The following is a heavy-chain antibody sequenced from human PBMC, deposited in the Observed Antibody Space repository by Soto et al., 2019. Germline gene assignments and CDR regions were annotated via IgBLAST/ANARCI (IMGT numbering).Heavy chain of an antibody. J-gene: IGHJ6*03. D-gene: IGHD6-6*01. CDR2: IIPILGIA. CDR3: ARARRYYYYYMDV. V-gene: IGHV1-69*02. CDR1: GGTFSSYT. Sequence: GXXVKVSCKASGGTFSSYTISWVRQAPGQGLEWMGRIIPILGIANYAQKFQGRVTITADKSTSTAYMELSSLRSEDTAVYYCARARRYYYYYMDVWGKGTTVTV.